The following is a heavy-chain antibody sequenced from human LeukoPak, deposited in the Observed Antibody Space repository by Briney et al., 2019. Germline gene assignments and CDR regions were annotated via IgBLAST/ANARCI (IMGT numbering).Heavy chain of an antibody. V-gene: IGHV3-48*03. CDR3: ARANYYDTSGFDY. Sequence: GGSLRLSCAVSGFTFSSYEMNWVRQAPGKGLEWVSYISSSGSAVYYADSVKGRFTISRDNAKNSLYLQMNSLRAEDTAVYYCARANYYDTSGFDYWGQGTLVTVSS. CDR2: ISSSGSAV. CDR1: GFTFSSYE. J-gene: IGHJ4*02. D-gene: IGHD3-22*01.